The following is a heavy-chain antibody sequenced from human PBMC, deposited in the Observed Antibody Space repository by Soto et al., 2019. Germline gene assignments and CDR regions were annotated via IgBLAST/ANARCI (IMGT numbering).Heavy chain of an antibody. D-gene: IGHD2-21*02. Sequence: ASVKVSCKASGYTFTSYDINWVRQATGQGLEWMGWMNPNSGNTGYAQKFQGRVTMTRNTSISTAYMELNSLRDEDTAVYYCARVWNCGGDCYGGAFDIWGQGTMVTVSS. CDR3: ARVWNCGGDCYGGAFDI. CDR1: GYTFTSYD. V-gene: IGHV1-8*01. J-gene: IGHJ3*02. CDR2: MNPNSGNT.